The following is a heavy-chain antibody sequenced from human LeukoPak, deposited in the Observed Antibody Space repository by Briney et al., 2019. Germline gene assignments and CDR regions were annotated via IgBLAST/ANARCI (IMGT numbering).Heavy chain of an antibody. Sequence: GGSLRLSCVVSGFTFSSYGMSWVRQAPGKGLEWVAFIRYDGSNKYYADSVKGRFTISRDNSKNTLYLQMNSLRAEDTAVYYCAKDRVYYDFWSGSEYFDYWGQGTLVTVSS. V-gene: IGHV3-30*02. J-gene: IGHJ4*02. CDR2: IRYDGSNK. CDR1: GFTFSSYG. D-gene: IGHD3-3*01. CDR3: AKDRVYYDFWSGSEYFDY.